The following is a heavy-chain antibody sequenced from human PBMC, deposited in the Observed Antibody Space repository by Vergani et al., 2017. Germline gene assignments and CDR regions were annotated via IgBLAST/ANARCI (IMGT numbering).Heavy chain of an antibody. CDR1: GGSFSGYY. J-gene: IGHJ5*02. Sequence: QVQLQQWGAGLLKPSETLSLTCAVYGGSFSGYYWSWIRQPPGKGLEWIGEINHSGSTNYNPSLKSRVTISVDTSKNQFSLKLSSVTAADTAVYYCARGQRGCSGGSCYLSWFDPWGQGTLVTVSA. D-gene: IGHD2-15*01. CDR3: ARGQRGCSGGSCYLSWFDP. CDR2: INHSGST. V-gene: IGHV4-34*01.